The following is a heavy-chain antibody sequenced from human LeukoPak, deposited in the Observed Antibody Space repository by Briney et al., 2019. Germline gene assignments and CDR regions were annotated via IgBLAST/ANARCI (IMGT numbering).Heavy chain of an antibody. D-gene: IGHD3-10*01. CDR1: GFPFAPFW. CDR2: MNRDGSEV. CDR3: ARYYYGSESYSFADY. V-gene: IGHV3-7*05. Sequence: GGSLRLSCAASGFPFAPFWMTWVRQDPGEGREFVATMNRDGSEVAYGNSVRGRVTISRDNAKNSLYLQMYSLRAEDTAVYYCARYYYGSESYSFADYWGQGTLVTVSS. J-gene: IGHJ4*02.